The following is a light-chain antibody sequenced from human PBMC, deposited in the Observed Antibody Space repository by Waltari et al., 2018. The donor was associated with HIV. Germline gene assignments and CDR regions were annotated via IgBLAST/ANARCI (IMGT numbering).Light chain of an antibody. Sequence: SYELTQPPSVSVSPGQTASITCSGDKLGDKYACWYQQKPGQSPVLVIYQDSKRPSGSPERFSGSNSGNTATLTISGTQAMDEADYYCQAWDSSTAGGVFGTGTKVTVL. V-gene: IGLV3-1*01. J-gene: IGLJ1*01. CDR2: QDS. CDR1: KLGDKY. CDR3: QAWDSSTAGGV.